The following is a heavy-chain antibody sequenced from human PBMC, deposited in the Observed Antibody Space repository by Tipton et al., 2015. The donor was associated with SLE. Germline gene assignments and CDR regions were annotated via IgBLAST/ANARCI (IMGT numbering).Heavy chain of an antibody. J-gene: IGHJ5*02. CDR1: GGSISSHY. V-gene: IGHV4-59*11. CDR2: IYYSGST. CDR3: ASPSGARRGYWFDP. Sequence: LRLSCTVSGGSISSHYWSWIRQPPGKGLEWIGYIYYSGSTNYNPSLKSRVTISVDTSKNQFSLKLSSVTAADTAVYYCASPSGARRGYWFDPWGQGTLVTVSS. D-gene: IGHD6-6*01.